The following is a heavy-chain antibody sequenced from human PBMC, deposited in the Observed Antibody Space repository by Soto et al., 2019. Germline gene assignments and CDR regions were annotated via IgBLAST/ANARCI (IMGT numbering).Heavy chain of an antibody. V-gene: IGHV1-69*01. D-gene: IGHD3-16*01. Sequence: QVQLVQFGPEVKKTGTSVKVSCKASGGTFSSRAITGVGQAPGQGLEWMGGIIPVFGRVNYAEKFQDRVTITADESTGTVYMELSSLRSEDTALYYCANSRGGTFLGYHGMDIWGQGTTVSVSS. CDR1: GGTFSSRA. CDR3: ANSRGGTFLGYHGMDI. CDR2: IIPVFGRV. J-gene: IGHJ6*02.